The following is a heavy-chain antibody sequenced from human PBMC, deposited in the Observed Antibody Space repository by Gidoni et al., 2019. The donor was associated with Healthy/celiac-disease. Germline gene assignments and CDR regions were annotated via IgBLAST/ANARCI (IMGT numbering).Heavy chain of an antibody. V-gene: IGHV1-69*01. CDR3: ARSLGTTVTTLGYYYGMDV. CDR1: RGTFISYA. Sequence: VQLVHSGAEVKKPGSSVKVSCKASRGTFISYATSWVRQAPGQGLEWMVGIIPIFGTANYAQKFQVRVTITADESTSTAYMELSSLRSEDTAVYYCARSLGTTVTTLGYYYGMDVWGQGTTVTVSS. J-gene: IGHJ6*02. CDR2: IIPIFGTA. D-gene: IGHD4-17*01.